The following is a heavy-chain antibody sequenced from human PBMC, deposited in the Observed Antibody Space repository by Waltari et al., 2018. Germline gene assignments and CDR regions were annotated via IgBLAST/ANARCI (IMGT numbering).Heavy chain of an antibody. J-gene: IGHJ4*02. V-gene: IGHV3-23*03. Sequence: EVQLLESGGGLVQPGGSLRLSCAAFGFTFSNYAMSWVRQAPGEGLEWVSIFYSGGSTYYADYVKGRFTISRDNSKNTVYLQMNSLRAEDTAIYYCAKVGEYGGHYHFDYWGQGALVTVSS. CDR1: GFTFSNYA. D-gene: IGHD2-21*02. CDR3: AKVGEYGGHYHFDY. CDR2: FYSGGST.